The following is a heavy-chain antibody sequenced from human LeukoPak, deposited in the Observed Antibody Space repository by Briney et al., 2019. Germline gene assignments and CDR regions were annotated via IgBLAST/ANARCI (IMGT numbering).Heavy chain of an antibody. Sequence: SETLSLTCTVSGGSISSSSYYWAWIRQPPGKGLEWIGSIYYSGSTYYNPSLKSRVTISVDTSKNQFSLKLSSVTAADTAVYYCASNYDSSGYYIYWYFDLWGRGTLVTVSS. V-gene: IGHV4-39*01. CDR2: IYYSGST. CDR3: ASNYDSSGYYIYWYFDL. CDR1: GGSISSSSYY. D-gene: IGHD3-22*01. J-gene: IGHJ2*01.